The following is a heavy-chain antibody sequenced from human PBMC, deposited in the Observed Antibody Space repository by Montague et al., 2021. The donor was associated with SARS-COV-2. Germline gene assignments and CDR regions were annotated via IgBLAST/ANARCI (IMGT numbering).Heavy chain of an antibody. V-gene: IGHV4-59*01. CDR1: GGSISSYY. Sequence: SETLSLTCTVSGGSISSYYWSWIRQPPGKGLEWIGYIYYGGSTNYNPSLKSRVTISVDTSKNQFSLKLSSVTAADTAVYYCAREGIPTPGAEWKILHYHGMDVWGQGTTVTVSS. CDR2: IYYGGST. CDR3: AREGIPTPGAEWKILHYHGMDV. D-gene: IGHD1-14*01. J-gene: IGHJ6*02.